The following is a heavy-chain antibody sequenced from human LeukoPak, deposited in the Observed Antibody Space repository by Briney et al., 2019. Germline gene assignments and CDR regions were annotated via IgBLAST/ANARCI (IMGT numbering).Heavy chain of an antibody. Sequence: SETLSLTCAVYGGSFSGYCWSWIRQPPGKGLEWIGEINHSGSTNYNPSLKSRVTISADTSKNQFSLKLSSVTAADTAVYYCARGGYGDYVAEYFQHWGQGTLVTVSS. J-gene: IGHJ1*01. CDR1: GGSFSGYC. CDR2: INHSGST. D-gene: IGHD4-17*01. V-gene: IGHV4-34*01. CDR3: ARGGYGDYVAEYFQH.